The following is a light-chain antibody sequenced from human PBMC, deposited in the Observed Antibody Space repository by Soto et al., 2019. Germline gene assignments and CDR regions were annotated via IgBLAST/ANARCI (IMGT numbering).Light chain of an antibody. J-gene: IGLJ1*01. CDR1: SSNIGSNT. V-gene: IGLV1-44*01. Sequence: QSVLTQPPSASGTPGRTVAISCSGSSSNIGSNTVNWYQQLPGTAPKLLIYSNNHRPSGVPDRFSGSKSGTTASLAISGLESDDEADYYCAAWDDGLNRYVFAAGTKVTVL. CDR2: SNN. CDR3: AAWDDGLNRYV.